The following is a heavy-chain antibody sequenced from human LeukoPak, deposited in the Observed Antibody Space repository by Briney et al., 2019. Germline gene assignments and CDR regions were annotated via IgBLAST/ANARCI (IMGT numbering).Heavy chain of an antibody. D-gene: IGHD3-22*01. CDR1: GYTFTIYY. Sequence: ASVNVSCTASGYTFTIYYMHWVRQAPGQGLGGMGMINLSGGSISYAQKFQGRVTMTRDTSTSTIYMELSSLRSEDTAVYYCARDRGDYYDSSGYYSLYNWFDPWGQGTLVTVSS. J-gene: IGHJ5*02. V-gene: IGHV1-46*01. CDR2: INLSGGSI. CDR3: ARDRGDYYDSSGYYSLYNWFDP.